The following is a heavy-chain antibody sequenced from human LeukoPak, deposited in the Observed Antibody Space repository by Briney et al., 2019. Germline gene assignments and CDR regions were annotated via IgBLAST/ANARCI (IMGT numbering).Heavy chain of an antibody. V-gene: IGHV4-31*03. CDR3: ARSELPRTNPGLLFDY. CDR1: GGSISSGGYY. CDR2: IYYSGST. D-gene: IGHD1-7*01. J-gene: IGHJ4*02. Sequence: PSETLSLTCTVSGGSISSGGYYWSWIRQHPGKGLEWIGYIYYSGSTYYNPSLKSRVTISVDTSKNQFSLKLSSVTAADTAVYYCARSELPRTNPGLLFDYWGQGTLVTVSS.